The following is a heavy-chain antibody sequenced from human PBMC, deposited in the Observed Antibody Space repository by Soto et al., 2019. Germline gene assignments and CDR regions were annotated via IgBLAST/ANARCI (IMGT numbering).Heavy chain of an antibody. CDR2: IYWDDDK. CDR3: AHTGSVAYYFDY. CDR1: GFSLSTSGVG. J-gene: IGHJ4*02. V-gene: IGHV2-5*02. Sequence: QITLKESGPTLVKPTQTLTLTCTFSGFSLSTSGVGVGWIRQPPGKALEWLALIYWDDDKRYSPSLKSRLTITKDTSKNQVVLTVTNMDPVDTATYYCAHTGSVAYYFDYWGQGSLDPVSS. D-gene: IGHD3-10*01.